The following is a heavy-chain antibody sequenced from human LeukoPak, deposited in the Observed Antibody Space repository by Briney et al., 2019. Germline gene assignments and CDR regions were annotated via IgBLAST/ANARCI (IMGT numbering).Heavy chain of an antibody. Sequence: GASVKVSCKASGYTFTGYYMHWVRQAPGQGLEWMGWINPNSGGTNYAQKFQGRVTMTRDTSISTAYMELSRLRSDDTAVYYCARTYGSGTLFEAGVWGKGTTVTVSS. CDR2: INPNSGGT. J-gene: IGHJ6*04. CDR1: GYTFTGYY. V-gene: IGHV1-2*02. D-gene: IGHD3-10*01. CDR3: ARTYGSGTLFEAGV.